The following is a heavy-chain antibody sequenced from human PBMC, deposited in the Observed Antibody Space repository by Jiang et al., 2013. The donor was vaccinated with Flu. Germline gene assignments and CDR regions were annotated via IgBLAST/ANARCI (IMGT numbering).Heavy chain of an antibody. CDR2: ISPDGSNT. D-gene: IGHD3-10*01. V-gene: IGHV3-74*01. Sequence: VESGGGLVQPGGSLRLSCAASGFTFRSYWMHWVRQAPGQGLVWVSRISPDGSNTYYADSVKGRFTVSRDNAKSTLFLQMNSLRVEDTATYYCIRDHPNSGDYWGQGTLITVSS. CDR1: GFTFRSYW. CDR3: IRDHPNSGDY. J-gene: IGHJ4*02.